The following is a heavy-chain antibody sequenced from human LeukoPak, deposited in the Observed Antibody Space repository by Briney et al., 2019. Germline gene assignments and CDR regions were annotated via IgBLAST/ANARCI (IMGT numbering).Heavy chain of an antibody. Sequence: SETLSLTCAVSGVSFDDYYWSWVRQTPGKGLEWIGEINHSGYTNDNPSLKSRVTLSIDTSRKQFSLNLRSVTAADTAVYYCARGFSRMTTQLRKPGGYYYYMDVWGKGTTVTVSS. J-gene: IGHJ6*03. CDR1: GVSFDDYY. CDR3: ARGFSRMTTQLRKPGGYYYYMDV. V-gene: IGHV4-34*01. D-gene: IGHD4-11*01. CDR2: INHSGYT.